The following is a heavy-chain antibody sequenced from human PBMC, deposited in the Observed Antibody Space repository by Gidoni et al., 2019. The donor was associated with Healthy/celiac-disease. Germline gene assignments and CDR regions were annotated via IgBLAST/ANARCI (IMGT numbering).Heavy chain of an antibody. J-gene: IGHJ4*02. V-gene: IGHV1-46*01. CDR1: GYTFTSYY. CDR3: ARDLVESVEDNQRLGY. Sequence: QVQLVQSGAEVKKPGASVKVSCKASGYTFTSYYMPWVRQAPGQGLEWMGIINPSGGSTSYAQKFQGRVTMTRDTSTSTVYMELSSLRSEDTAVYYCARDLVESVEDNQRLGYWGQGTLVTVSS. D-gene: IGHD1-1*01. CDR2: INPSGGST.